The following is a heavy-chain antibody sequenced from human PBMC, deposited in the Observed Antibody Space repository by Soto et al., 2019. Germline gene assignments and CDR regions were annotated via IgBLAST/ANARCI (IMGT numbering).Heavy chain of an antibody. CDR1: GGSFNDFY. CDR2: VNHAGGT. Sequence: QMHIQQWGAGLLKPSETLSLTCAVSGGSFNDFYWNWVRQPPGEGLEWIGEVNHAGGTNYNPSLKRRVTISEDTSKNQLSLRLKSVTVADTATYYCARRGRYGGRSYTGWGQGTLVTVSS. J-gene: IGHJ4*02. CDR3: ARRGRYGGRSYTG. V-gene: IGHV4-34*01. D-gene: IGHD2-15*01.